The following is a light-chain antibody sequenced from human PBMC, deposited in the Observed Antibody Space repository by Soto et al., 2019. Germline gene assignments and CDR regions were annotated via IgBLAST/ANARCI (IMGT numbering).Light chain of an antibody. V-gene: IGLV2-14*01. J-gene: IGLJ1*01. CDR2: DVT. Sequence: QSVLTQPASVSGSPEQSITISCTGTSSDVGGYNFVSWYQQHPDKAPKLMIYDVTNRPSGVSNRFSGSKSGNTASLTISGLQAEDEADYYCSSYTSISTYVFGTGTKATVL. CDR1: SSDVGGYNF. CDR3: SSYTSISTYV.